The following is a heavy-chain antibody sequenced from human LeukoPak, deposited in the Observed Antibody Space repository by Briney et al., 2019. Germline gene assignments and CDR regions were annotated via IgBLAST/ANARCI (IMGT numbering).Heavy chain of an antibody. V-gene: IGHV3-30*02. D-gene: IGHD2-2*02. J-gene: IGHJ3*02. Sequence: TGGSLRLSCAASGFTFSSYGMHWVRQAPGKGLEWVAVIWYGGSNKYYADSVKGRFTISRDNSKNTLYLQMNSLRAEDTAVYYCAKDRVPAAIDAFDIWGQGTMVTVSS. CDR3: AKDRVPAAIDAFDI. CDR2: IWYGGSNK. CDR1: GFTFSSYG.